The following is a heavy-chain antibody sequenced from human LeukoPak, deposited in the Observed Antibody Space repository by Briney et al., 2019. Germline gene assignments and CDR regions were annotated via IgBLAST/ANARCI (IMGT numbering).Heavy chain of an antibody. V-gene: IGHV1-69*10. J-gene: IGHJ4*02. D-gene: IGHD3-22*01. Sequence: ASVKVSCKASGGTFSSYAISWVRQAPGQGLEWMGGIIPILGIANYAQKFQGRVTITADKSTSTAYMELSSLRSEDTAVYYCARAPTYYYDSSGYYFWGQGTLVTVSS. CDR3: ARAPTYYYDSSGYYF. CDR1: GGTFSSYA. CDR2: IIPILGIA.